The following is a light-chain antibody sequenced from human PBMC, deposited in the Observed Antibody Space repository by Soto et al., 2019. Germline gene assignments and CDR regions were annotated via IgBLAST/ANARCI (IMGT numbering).Light chain of an antibody. Sequence: DIQMTQSPSSLSASVGDRVTITCRASQSLSSHLTWYQQKPGEAPQLLIYAASSLQSGVPSRFSGSGSGTDFTLTISSLQPEDFATYYCQQSYSTPLTFGGGTKVEIK. CDR1: QSLSSH. CDR2: AAS. CDR3: QQSYSTPLT. V-gene: IGKV1-39*01. J-gene: IGKJ4*01.